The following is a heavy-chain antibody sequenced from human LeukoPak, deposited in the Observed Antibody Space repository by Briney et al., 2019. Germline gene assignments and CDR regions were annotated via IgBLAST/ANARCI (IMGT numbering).Heavy chain of an antibody. V-gene: IGHV4-34*01. CDR2: INHSGST. Sequence: SETLSLTCAVYGGSFSGYYWSWIRQPPGKGLEWIGEINHSGSTNYNPSLKSRVTMSVDTSKNQFSLKLSSVTAADTAVYYCARDGYYYDSSGSQNAFDIWGQGTMVTVSS. CDR1: GGSFSGYY. D-gene: IGHD3-22*01. J-gene: IGHJ3*02. CDR3: ARDGYYYDSSGSQNAFDI.